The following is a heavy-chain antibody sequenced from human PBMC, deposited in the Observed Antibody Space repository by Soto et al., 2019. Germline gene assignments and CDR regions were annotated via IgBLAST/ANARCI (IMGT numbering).Heavy chain of an antibody. V-gene: IGHV3-72*01. CDR3: ASRGYERSGASVDV. CDR1: GFTFSDHY. Sequence: EVQLVESGGGLVQPGGSLRLSCAASGFTFSDHYMDWVRQAPGKGLEWVGRTRNKANSYTTEYAASVKGRFTISRDDSKSSLYLQMNSLKTEDTAVYYCASRGYERSGASVDVWGQGTTVTVSS. CDR2: TRNKANSYTT. J-gene: IGHJ6*02. D-gene: IGHD5-12*01.